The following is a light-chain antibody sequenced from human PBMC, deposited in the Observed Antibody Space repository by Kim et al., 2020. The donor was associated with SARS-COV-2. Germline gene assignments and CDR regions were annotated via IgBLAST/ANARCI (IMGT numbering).Light chain of an antibody. CDR3: GSYASNRV. Sequence: PRQSIAMFCTGTSRDVGAYNYVYWYQQDPVKSPKLIIYAVSKRPTGVSDRCSGSKSGNTASLTISGLQAEDEADYYCGSYASNRVFGGGTQLTVL. CDR2: AVS. V-gene: IGLV2-14*04. CDR1: SRDVGAYNY. J-gene: IGLJ3*02.